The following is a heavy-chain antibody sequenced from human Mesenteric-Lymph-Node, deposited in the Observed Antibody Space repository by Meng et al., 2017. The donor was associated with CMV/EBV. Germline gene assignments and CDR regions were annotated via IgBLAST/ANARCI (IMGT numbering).Heavy chain of an antibody. CDR1: GFTFGSYG. V-gene: IGHV3-30*02. CDR3: AKDLTDIVVVPAASGPTYYYYYGMDV. J-gene: IGHJ6*02. D-gene: IGHD2-2*01. CDR2: IRYDGSNK. Sequence: GESLKISCAASGFTFGSYGMHWVRQAPGKGLEWVAFIRYDGSNKYYADSVKGRFTISRDNSKNTLYLQMNSLRAEDTAVYYCAKDLTDIVVVPAASGPTYYYYYGMDVWGQGTTVTVSS.